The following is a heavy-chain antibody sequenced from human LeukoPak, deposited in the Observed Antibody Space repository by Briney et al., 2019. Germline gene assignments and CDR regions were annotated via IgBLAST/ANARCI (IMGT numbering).Heavy chain of an antibody. CDR1: GGTFSSYA. Sequence: SVKVSCKASGGTFSSYAISWVRQAPGRGLEWMGRIIPIFGTANYAQKFQGRVTITTDESTSTAYMELSSLRSEDTAVYYCARDRRYFDWLPLDYWGQGTLVTVSS. J-gene: IGHJ4*02. D-gene: IGHD3-9*01. CDR2: IIPIFGTA. CDR3: ARDRRYFDWLPLDY. V-gene: IGHV1-69*05.